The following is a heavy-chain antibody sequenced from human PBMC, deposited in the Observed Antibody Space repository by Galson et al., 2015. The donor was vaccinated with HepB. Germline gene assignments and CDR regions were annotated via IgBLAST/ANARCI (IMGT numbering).Heavy chain of an antibody. J-gene: IGHJ4*02. CDR1: GFTFSNAW. Sequence: SLRLSCAASGFTFSNAWMSWVRQAPGKGLEWVGRIKSKTDGGTTDYAAPVKGRFTISRDDSKNTLYLQMNSLKTEDTAVYYCTSSDIVVVVAAAGDYWGQGTLVTVSS. V-gene: IGHV3-15*01. CDR2: IKSKTDGGTT. CDR3: TSSDIVVVVAAAGDY. D-gene: IGHD2-15*01.